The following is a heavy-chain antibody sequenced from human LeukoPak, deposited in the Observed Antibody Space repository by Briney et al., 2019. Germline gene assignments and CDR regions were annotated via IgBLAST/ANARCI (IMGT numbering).Heavy chain of an antibody. CDR3: ARGRGFFVVVVAATYGWFDP. CDR2: IYTSGST. D-gene: IGHD2-15*01. Sequence: PSETLSLTCTVSGGSISSYYWSWIRQPAGKGLEWIGRIYTSGSTNYNPSLKSRVTMSVDTSKNQFSLKLSSVTAADTAVYYCARGRGFFVVVVAATYGWFDPWGRGTLVTVSS. CDR1: GGSISSYY. V-gene: IGHV4-4*07. J-gene: IGHJ5*02.